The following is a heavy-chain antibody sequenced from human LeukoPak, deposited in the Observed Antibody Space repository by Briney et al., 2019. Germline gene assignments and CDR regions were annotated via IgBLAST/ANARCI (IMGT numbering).Heavy chain of an antibody. V-gene: IGHV3-23*01. J-gene: IGHJ4*02. CDR1: GFTVSSNY. Sequence: GGSLRLSCAASGFTVSSNYMSWVRQTPGKGLEWVSSISGSGGSTFYADSVKGRFTISRDNSKNTLYLQLNGLRTEDTALYYCAKDRLLNCRGDCYIFDYWGQATLVTVSS. CDR3: AKDRLLNCRGDCYIFDY. D-gene: IGHD2-21*02. CDR2: ISGSGGST.